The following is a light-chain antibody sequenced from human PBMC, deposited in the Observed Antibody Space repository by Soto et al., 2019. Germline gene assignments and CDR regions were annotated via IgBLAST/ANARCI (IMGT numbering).Light chain of an antibody. CDR1: SSDVGGYDY. CDR3: SSYTGGNPSYV. J-gene: IGLJ1*01. V-gene: IGLV2-8*01. Sequence: QSVLTKPPSASGSPGQSVTIACTGTSSDVGGYDYVSWYQQHPGKAPKLMIYEVTIRPSGVSGRFSGSKSGNTASLTVSGLQAEDEADYYCSSYTGGNPSYVFGTGTKVTV. CDR2: EVT.